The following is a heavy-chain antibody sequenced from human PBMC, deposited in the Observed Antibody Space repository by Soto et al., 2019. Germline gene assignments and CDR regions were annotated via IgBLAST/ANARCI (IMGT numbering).Heavy chain of an antibody. Sequence: PSETLSLTCAVYGGSFSGYYWSWIRQPPGKGLEWIGEINHSGSTNYNPSLKSRVTISVDKSKNQFSLKLSSVTAADTAVYYCAGVYYYFGGGYWVWGQETLVTVSS. CDR1: GGSFSGYY. CDR2: INHSGST. V-gene: IGHV4-34*01. D-gene: IGHD3-3*01. J-gene: IGHJ4*02. CDR3: AGVYYYFGGGYWV.